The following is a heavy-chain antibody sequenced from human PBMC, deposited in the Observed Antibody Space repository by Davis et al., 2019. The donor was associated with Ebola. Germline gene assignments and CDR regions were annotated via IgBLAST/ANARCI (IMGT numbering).Heavy chain of an antibody. J-gene: IGHJ4*02. CDR2: IKQDGSEK. D-gene: IGHD3-3*01. CDR3: SRGPYDFWSGWEN. CDR1: GFTFSSYW. Sequence: PGGSLRLSCAASGFTFSSYWMSWVRQAPGKGLEWVANIKQDGSEKYYVDSVKGRFTISRDNSENTLYLQMNSLRAEDTAVYYCSRGPYDFWSGWENWGQGTLVTVSS. V-gene: IGHV3-7*01.